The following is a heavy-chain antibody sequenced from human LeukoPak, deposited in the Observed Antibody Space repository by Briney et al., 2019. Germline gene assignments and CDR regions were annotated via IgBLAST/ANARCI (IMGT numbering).Heavy chain of an antibody. CDR1: GGSISTYY. Sequence: SETLSLTCTVSGGSISTYYSSWMRQPPGKGLEWIGYVYYSGSTNYNPHLQSRVTISADTSKNQLSLRLSSVTAADTAVYYCARGLKNRKSGRRFDVFEIWGQGTMVTVSS. D-gene: IGHD3-3*01. J-gene: IGHJ3*02. CDR3: ARGLKNRKSGRRFDVFEI. CDR2: VYYSGST. V-gene: IGHV4-59*01.